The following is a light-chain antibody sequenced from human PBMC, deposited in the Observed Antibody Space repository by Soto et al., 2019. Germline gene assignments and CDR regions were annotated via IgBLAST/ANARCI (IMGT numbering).Light chain of an antibody. Sequence: EIQITQSPSTLAASVGDRGINTCRASQSISGWLAWYQQKPGIAPKLLIYKASTLQDGVPPRFSGSGFGTEFTLTISSLQPDDCGLYYCQQYDVYSTFGQGTKVDIK. V-gene: IGKV1-5*03. CDR3: QQYDVYST. J-gene: IGKJ1*01. CDR2: KAS. CDR1: QSISGW.